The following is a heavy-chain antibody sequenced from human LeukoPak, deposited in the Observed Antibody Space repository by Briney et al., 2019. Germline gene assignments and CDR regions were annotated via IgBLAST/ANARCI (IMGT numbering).Heavy chain of an antibody. CDR2: INSDGSST. CDR3: ARAVRDMVRGVLAFYFDY. V-gene: IGHV3-74*01. D-gene: IGHD3-10*01. J-gene: IGHJ4*02. CDR1: GFTFSSYW. Sequence: GGSLRLSCAASGFTFSSYWMHWVRQAPGKGLVWVSRINSDGSSTSYADSVKGRFTISRDNAKNMLYLQMNSLRAEDTAVYYCARAVRDMVRGVLAFYFDYWGQGTLVTVSS.